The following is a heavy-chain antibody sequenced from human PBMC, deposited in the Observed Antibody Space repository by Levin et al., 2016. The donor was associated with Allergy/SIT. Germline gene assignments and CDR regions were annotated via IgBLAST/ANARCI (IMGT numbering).Heavy chain of an antibody. CDR3: TRDPKDGYAFFDS. J-gene: IGHJ4*02. D-gene: IGHD5-24*01. CDR1: GGSISSGGYH. Sequence: SETLSLTCAVSGGSISSGGYHWGWIRQRPGTGLEWIGHMYYTGKSYYNPYYNPSLKTRSTISFDTSKNQFSLRLSSVTAADTAVYYCTRDPKDGYAFFDSLGQGTVVIVSS. V-gene: IGHV4-31*11. CDR2: MYYTGKSYYNP.